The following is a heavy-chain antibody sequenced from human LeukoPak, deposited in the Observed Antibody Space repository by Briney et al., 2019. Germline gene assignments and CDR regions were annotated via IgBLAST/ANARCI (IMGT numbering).Heavy chain of an antibody. CDR2: ISSSSSTI. J-gene: IGHJ4*02. CDR1: GFTFSSYS. V-gene: IGHV3-48*04. D-gene: IGHD5-24*01. CDR3: ARGERRWPHWVIDY. Sequence: GGSLRLSCSASGFTFSSYSMNWVRQAPGKGLEWVSYISSSSSTIYYADSVKGRFTISRDNAKNSLYLQMNSLRAEDTAVYYCARGERRWPHWVIDYWGQGTLVTVSS.